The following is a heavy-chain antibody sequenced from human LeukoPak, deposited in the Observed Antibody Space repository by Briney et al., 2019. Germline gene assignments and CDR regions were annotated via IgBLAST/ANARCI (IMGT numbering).Heavy chain of an antibody. CDR3: ARELADYGAPYFDY. D-gene: IGHD4-17*01. J-gene: IGHJ4*02. CDR1: GYTFTSYY. CDR2: INPSGGST. V-gene: IGHV1-46*01. Sequence: ASVKVSCKASGYTFTSYYMHWVRQAPGQGLEWMGIINPSGGSTSYAQKFQGRVTMTTDTSTSTAYMELRSLRSDDTAVYYCARELADYGAPYFDYWGQGTLVTVSS.